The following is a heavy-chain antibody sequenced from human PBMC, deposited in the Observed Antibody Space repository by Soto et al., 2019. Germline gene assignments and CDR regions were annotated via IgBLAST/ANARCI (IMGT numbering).Heavy chain of an antibody. Sequence: PSQTLSLTCAISGDSVSSNRAAWNWIRQSPSRGLEWLGRTYYRSKGYNDYAVSVQSRITINPDTSKNQFSMQLNSVNPEVTAVYYCAREEFIAADGRGGGRRDYYYYGLDVWGQGTTVTVSS. V-gene: IGHV6-1*01. J-gene: IGHJ6*02. CDR2: TYYRSKGYN. CDR1: GDSVSSNRAA. D-gene: IGHD6-13*01. CDR3: AREEFIAADGRGGGRRDYYYYGLDV.